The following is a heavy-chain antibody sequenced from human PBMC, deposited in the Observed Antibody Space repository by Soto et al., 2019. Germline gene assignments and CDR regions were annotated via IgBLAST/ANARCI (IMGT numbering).Heavy chain of an antibody. CDR3: VRGAFGGSDH. CDR2: LDGVGSRI. V-gene: IGHV3-74*01. J-gene: IGHJ5*02. D-gene: IGHD3-16*01. CDR1: GFTFSSSW. Sequence: GGSLRLSCAASGFTFSSSWMYWVRQAPGKGLVWVSRLDGVGSRISYADSVKGRFTISRDNAKNTLYLQMNSLGVEDTAVYFCVRGAFGGSDHWGQGTLVTVSS.